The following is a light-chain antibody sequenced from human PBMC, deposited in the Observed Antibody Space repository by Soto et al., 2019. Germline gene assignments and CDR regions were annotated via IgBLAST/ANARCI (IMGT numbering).Light chain of an antibody. V-gene: IGKV3-20*01. CDR1: QTVRNNY. CDR2: DAS. J-gene: IGKJ5*01. CDR3: QQYSDWPPIT. Sequence: EFVLTQSPGTLSLSPGERATLSFRASQTVRNNYLAWYQQKPGQAPRLLIYDASSRATGIPDRFSGGGSGTDFTLTISRLEPEDFAIYYCQQYSDWPPITFGQGTRLEIK.